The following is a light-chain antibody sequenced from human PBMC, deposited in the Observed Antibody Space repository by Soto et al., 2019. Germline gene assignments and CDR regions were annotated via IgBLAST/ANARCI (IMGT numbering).Light chain of an antibody. Sequence: QSALTQPASVSGSPGQSITMSCSGTSSDVGAYNYVSWYQQHPGKAPKLMIYDVNNRPSGVSNRFSGSKSGNTASLTISGLQAEDEADYYCSSYTSSSTLIMFGGGTTLTVL. V-gene: IGLV2-14*03. CDR2: DVN. CDR3: SSYTSSSTLIM. J-gene: IGLJ3*02. CDR1: SSDVGAYNY.